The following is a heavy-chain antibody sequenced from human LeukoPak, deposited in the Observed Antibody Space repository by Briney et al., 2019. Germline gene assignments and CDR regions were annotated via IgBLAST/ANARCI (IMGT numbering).Heavy chain of an antibody. V-gene: IGHV3-66*02. CDR2: IYSDGSP. CDR3: ARDGYSRPSSPVN. J-gene: IGHJ4*02. CDR1: GFTVSSNY. D-gene: IGHD6-13*01. Sequence: GGSLRLSCAAPGFTVSSNYMSWVRQAPGKGLEWVSLIYSDGSPYYADPVKGRFTISSANSNNPRYLQMTSLRAQDTALYYCARDGYSRPSSPVNWGQGTLVTVSS.